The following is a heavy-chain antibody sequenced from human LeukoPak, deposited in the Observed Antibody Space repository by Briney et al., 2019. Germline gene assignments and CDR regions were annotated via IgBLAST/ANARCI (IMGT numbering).Heavy chain of an antibody. D-gene: IGHD3-9*01. CDR2: IYPGDSDT. CDR3: ARGDYDILNAYPTHDY. CDR1: GYSFTNYW. Sequence: GESLNISCKGSGYSFTNYWIGWVRQMPGKGLEWMGIIYPGDSDTRYSPSFQGQVTISADKSISTAYLQWSSLKASDTAMYYCARGDYDILNAYPTHDYWGQGTLVTVSS. J-gene: IGHJ4*02. V-gene: IGHV5-51*01.